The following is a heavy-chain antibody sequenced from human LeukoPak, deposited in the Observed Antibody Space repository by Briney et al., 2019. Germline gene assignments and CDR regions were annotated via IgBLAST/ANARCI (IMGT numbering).Heavy chain of an antibody. V-gene: IGHV1-24*01. CDR3: AREPCSSTSCWSEGYFDP. CDR1: GYTLTELS. J-gene: IGHJ5*02. D-gene: IGHD2-2*01. Sequence: ASVKVSCKVSGYTLTELSMHWVRQAPGKGLEWMGGFDPEDGETIYAQKFQGRVTMTEDTSTDTAYMELRSLRSDDTAVYYCAREPCSSTSCWSEGYFDPWGQGTLVTVSS. CDR2: FDPEDGET.